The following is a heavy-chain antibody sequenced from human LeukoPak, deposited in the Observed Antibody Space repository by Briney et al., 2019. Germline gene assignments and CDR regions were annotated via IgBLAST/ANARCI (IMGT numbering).Heavy chain of an antibody. CDR1: GGTFISYA. D-gene: IGHD2-2*01. CDR2: IIPIFGTA. CDR3: ARDIVVVPAAMKDYYYGMDV. V-gene: IGHV1-69*13. J-gene: IGHJ6*02. Sequence: GASVTVFCKASGGTFISYAISWVRQAPGQGLEWMGGIIPIFGTANYAQKFQGRVTITADESTSTAYMELSSLRSEDTAVYYCARDIVVVPAAMKDYYYGMDVWGQGTTVTVSS.